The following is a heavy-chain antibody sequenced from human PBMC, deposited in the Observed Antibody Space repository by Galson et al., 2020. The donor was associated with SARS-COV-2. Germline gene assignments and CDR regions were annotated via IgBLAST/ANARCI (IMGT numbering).Heavy chain of an antibody. Sequence: ASVKVSCKVSGYTLTELSMHWVRQAPGKGLEWMGGFDPEDGETIYAQTFQGRVTMTEDTSTDTAYMELSSLRSEDTAVYYCATAPVVHCTKGVGYPYRPNWFDPWGQGTLVTVSS. V-gene: IGHV1-24*01. CDR3: ATAPVVHCTKGVGYPYRPNWFDP. CDR2: FDPEDGET. J-gene: IGHJ5*02. D-gene: IGHD2-8*01. CDR1: GYTLTELS.